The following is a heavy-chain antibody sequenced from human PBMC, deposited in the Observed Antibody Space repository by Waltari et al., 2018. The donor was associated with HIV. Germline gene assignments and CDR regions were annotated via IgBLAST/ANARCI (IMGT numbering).Heavy chain of an antibody. Sequence: QVQLVQSGAEVKKPGASVKVSCKASGYSFIDFAIHWVRQAPGQSLGWMGWINAETGDTKNSQKFQGRVTITRDTPASTVYIELITLRSDDTGVDYWARDGIGIGQFNWFDPWGQGTQVTVSP. V-gene: IGHV1-3*01. J-gene: IGHJ5*02. CDR1: GYSFIDFA. CDR3: ARDGIGIGQFNWFDP. D-gene: IGHD1-1*01. CDR2: INAETGDT.